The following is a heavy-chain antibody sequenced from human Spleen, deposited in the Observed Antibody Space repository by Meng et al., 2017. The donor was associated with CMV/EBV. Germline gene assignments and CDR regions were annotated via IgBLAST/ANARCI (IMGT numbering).Heavy chain of an antibody. J-gene: IGHJ4*02. V-gene: IGHV3-21*01. CDR1: GFIFSSYS. D-gene: IGHD2-15*01. Sequence: SCAASGFIFSSYSINWVRQAPGKGLEWVSSISSNSAYIYYADSVKGRVTILRDNVKKSAYLQMNSLRAEDTAVYYCARGIVTKDGIDFWGQGTLVTVSS. CDR2: ISSNSAYI. CDR3: ARGIVTKDGIDF.